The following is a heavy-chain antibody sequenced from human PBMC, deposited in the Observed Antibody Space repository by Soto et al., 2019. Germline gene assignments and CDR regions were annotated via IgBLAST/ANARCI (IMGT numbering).Heavy chain of an antibody. V-gene: IGHV1-18*01. CDR3: ARLLTEGATFREDAFDL. CDR2: ISTFNGKT. Sequence: QVQLVQSGGDVKTPGASVKVSCTSSRYTFTSHGIAWVRQAPGQGLEWMGWISTFNGKTDYAQKFQGRVTMTADTLTSTVHMELRSLRSDDTAVYYCARLLTEGATFREDAFDLWGQATKVTVSS. J-gene: IGHJ3*01. CDR1: RYTFTSHG. D-gene: IGHD1-26*01.